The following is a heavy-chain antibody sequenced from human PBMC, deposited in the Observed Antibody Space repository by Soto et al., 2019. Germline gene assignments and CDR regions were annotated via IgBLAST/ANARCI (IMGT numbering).Heavy chain of an antibody. J-gene: IGHJ4*02. V-gene: IGHV4-39*01. CDR2: IYYSGST. CDR1: DVTMSTSIYY. D-gene: IGHD3-22*01. Sequence: KTLSVTCTVTDVTMSTSIYYWGWIRQPPGKGLEWIGSIYYSGSTYYNPSLKSRVTISVDTSKNQFSLKLSSVTAADTAVYYCARIYYDSVFDYWGQG. CDR3: ARIYYDSVFDY.